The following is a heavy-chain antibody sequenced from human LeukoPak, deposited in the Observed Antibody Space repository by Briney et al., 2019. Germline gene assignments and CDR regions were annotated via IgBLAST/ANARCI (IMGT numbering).Heavy chain of an antibody. CDR1: GYSITSAYY. V-gene: IGHV4-38-2*02. Sequence: SETLSLTCTVSGYSITSAYYWGWIRQPPGKGLEWIGSFFLKGSTYYNPSLKSRVTISVDTSKNQFSLKLSSVTAADTAMYYCARVSGYDWESFYDYWGQGSLVTVSS. CDR2: FFLKGST. CDR3: ARVSGYDWESFYDY. D-gene: IGHD5-12*01. J-gene: IGHJ4*02.